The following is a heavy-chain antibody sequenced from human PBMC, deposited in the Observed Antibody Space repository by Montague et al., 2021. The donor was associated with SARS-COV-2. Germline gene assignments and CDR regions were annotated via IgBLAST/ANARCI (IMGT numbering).Heavy chain of an antibody. J-gene: IGHJ5*02. CDR1: GGSFSGYY. Sequence: SETLSLTCAVYGGSFSGYYWSWIRQPPGRGLEWIGEISHSGSTNYNPSLKSRVTIPVDTSKNQFSLKLSSVTAADTAVYYCARAGYSSSWYGARNWFDPWGQGTLVTVSS. D-gene: IGHD6-13*01. CDR2: ISHSGST. V-gene: IGHV4-34*01. CDR3: ARAGYSSSWYGARNWFDP.